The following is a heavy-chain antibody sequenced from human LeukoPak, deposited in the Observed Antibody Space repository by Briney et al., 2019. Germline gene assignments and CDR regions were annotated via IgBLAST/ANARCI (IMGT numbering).Heavy chain of an antibody. CDR3: AKGTNYNGMDV. CDR2: ITWNSNRI. J-gene: IGHJ6*02. D-gene: IGHD3/OR15-3a*01. Sequence: PGRSLRLSCAASGFTFVDYGMHWVRQAPGKGLEWVSGITWNSNRIGYADSVKGRFTISRDNAKNSLYLQMNSLRGEDTALYYCAKGTNYNGMDVWGQGTTVTVSS. V-gene: IGHV3-9*01. CDR1: GFTFVDYG.